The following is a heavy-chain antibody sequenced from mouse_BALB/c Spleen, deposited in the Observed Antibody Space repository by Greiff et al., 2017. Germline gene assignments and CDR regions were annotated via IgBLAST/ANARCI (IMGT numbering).Heavy chain of an antibody. CDR3: ARQEGYDLYYFDY. CDR2: INSNGGST. J-gene: IGHJ2*01. D-gene: IGHD2-14*01. Sequence: EVQRVESGGGLVKLGGSLKLSCAASGFTFSSYYMSWVRQTPEKRELVAAINSNGGSTYYPDTVKGRFTISRDNAKNTLYLQMSSLKSEDTALYYCARQEGYDLYYFDYWGQGTTLTVSS. V-gene: IGHV5-6-2*01. CDR1: GFTFSSYY.